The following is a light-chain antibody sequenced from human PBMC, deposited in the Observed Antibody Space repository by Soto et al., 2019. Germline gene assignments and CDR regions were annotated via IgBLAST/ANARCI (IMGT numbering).Light chain of an antibody. CDR2: AAS. CDR1: QGIDTS. J-gene: IGKJ5*01. V-gene: IGKV1-9*01. Sequence: ILWTQSPSSLSASVGDRVTITCRASQGIDTSLAWYQQKPGKAPKLLIYAASNFQSGVPSRFSGSGSGTHFTLTISSLQPEDFATYYCQQLHGYPITFGQGTRLEI. CDR3: QQLHGYPIT.